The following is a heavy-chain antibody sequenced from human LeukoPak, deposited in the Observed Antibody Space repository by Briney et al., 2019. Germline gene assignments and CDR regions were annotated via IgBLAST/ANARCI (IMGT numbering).Heavy chain of an antibody. CDR2: INPNSGGT. J-gene: IGHJ4*02. V-gene: IGHV1-2*02. Sequence: ASVMVSCKASGYTFTVYYIHWVRQAPGQGLEWMGWINPNSGGTNCAQKFQGRVTMTRDTSISTAYMELSSLRSDDTAVYYCARGDIVATQGNDYWGQGTLVTVSS. D-gene: IGHD5-12*01. CDR3: ARGDIVATQGNDY. CDR1: GYTFTVYY.